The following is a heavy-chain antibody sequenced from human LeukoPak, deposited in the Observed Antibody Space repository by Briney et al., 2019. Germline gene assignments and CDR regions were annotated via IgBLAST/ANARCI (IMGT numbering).Heavy chain of an antibody. V-gene: IGHV3-9*01. CDR1: GFTFDDYA. J-gene: IGHJ4*02. Sequence: GGSLRLSCAASGFTFDDYAMHWVRQAPGKGLEWVSGISWNSGSIGYADSVKGRFTISRDNAKNSLYLQMNSLRAEDTALYYCAKGGDTAMVLSSFDYWGQGTLVTGSS. D-gene: IGHD5-18*01. CDR3: AKGGDTAMVLSSFDY. CDR2: ISWNSGSI.